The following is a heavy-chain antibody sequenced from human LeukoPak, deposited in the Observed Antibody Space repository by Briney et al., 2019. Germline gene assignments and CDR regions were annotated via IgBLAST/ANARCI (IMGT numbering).Heavy chain of an antibody. D-gene: IGHD1-26*01. CDR1: GGSFSGYY. CDR3: ARGVAISTADY. Sequence: PSETLSLTCAVYGGSFSGYYWSWIRQPPGKGLEWIGEINHSGSTNYNPSLKSRVTISVDTSKNQFSLKLSSVTAADTAVYCCARGVAISTADYWGQGTLVTVSS. J-gene: IGHJ4*02. CDR2: INHSGST. V-gene: IGHV4-34*01.